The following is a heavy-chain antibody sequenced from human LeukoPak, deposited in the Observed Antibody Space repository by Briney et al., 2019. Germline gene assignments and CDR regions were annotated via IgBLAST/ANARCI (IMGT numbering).Heavy chain of an antibody. V-gene: IGHV4-34*01. Sequence: SETLSLTCAVYGGSFSGYYWSWIRQPPGKGLEWIGEINHSGSTNYNPSLKRRVTISVDTSKTQFSLKLSSVTAADTAVYYCARGYLAAAGTGGDYWGQGTLVTVSS. J-gene: IGHJ4*02. CDR2: INHSGST. CDR1: GGSFSGYY. D-gene: IGHD6-13*01. CDR3: ARGYLAAAGTGGDY.